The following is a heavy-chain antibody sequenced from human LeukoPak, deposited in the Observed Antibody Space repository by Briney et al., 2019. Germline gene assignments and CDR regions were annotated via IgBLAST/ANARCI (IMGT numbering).Heavy chain of an antibody. D-gene: IGHD2-2*01. CDR3: AKDQALSLSSSRALDY. Sequence: SGGSLRLSCAASGFSFSRYGMHWVRQAPGKGLEWVAVTSYDGSDKYYSDSVKGRFTISRDNSKNTLYLQMNSLRAEDTALYYCAKDQALSLSSSRALDYWGQGTLVTVSS. CDR2: TSYDGSDK. V-gene: IGHV3-30*18. CDR1: GFSFSRYG. J-gene: IGHJ4*02.